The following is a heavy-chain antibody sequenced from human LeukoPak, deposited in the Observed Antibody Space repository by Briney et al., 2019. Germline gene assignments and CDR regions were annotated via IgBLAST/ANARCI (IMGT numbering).Heavy chain of an antibody. Sequence: SETLSLTCAVSGGSISSYYWSWIRQPAGKGLEWIGRIYTSGSTNYNPSLKSRVTMSVDTSKNQFSLKLSSVTAADTAVYYCARHHYFWSGYLYYFDYWGQGTLVTVSS. V-gene: IGHV4-4*07. CDR1: GGSISSYY. CDR3: ARHHYFWSGYLYYFDY. D-gene: IGHD3-3*01. CDR2: IYTSGST. J-gene: IGHJ4*02.